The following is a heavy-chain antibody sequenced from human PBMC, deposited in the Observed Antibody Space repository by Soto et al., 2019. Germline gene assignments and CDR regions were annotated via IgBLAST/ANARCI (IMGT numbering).Heavy chain of an antibody. J-gene: IGHJ4*02. Sequence: SETLSLTCTVSGGSISSYYWSWIRQPPGKGLEWIGYIYYSGSTNYNPSLKSRVTISVDTSKNQFSLKLSSVTAADTAVYYCAMLAAGYSSVSGPFDYWGQGTLVTVSS. D-gene: IGHD6-19*01. CDR1: GGSISSYY. V-gene: IGHV4-59*01. CDR2: IYYSGST. CDR3: AMLAAGYSSVSGPFDY.